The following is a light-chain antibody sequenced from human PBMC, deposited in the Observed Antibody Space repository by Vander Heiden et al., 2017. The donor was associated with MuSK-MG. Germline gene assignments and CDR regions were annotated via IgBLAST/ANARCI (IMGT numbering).Light chain of an antibody. J-gene: IGLJ2*01. Sequence: QSVVTQPPSASGAPGHRVTMSCSGNSSNIASNFVYWYQQLPGMAPKLLLYRNNQRPSGVPDRFSGSASATSASLAISGLRSEDEATYYCAVWDDSRTVCLFGGGTKLTVL. CDR1: SSNIASNF. V-gene: IGLV1-47*01. CDR2: RNN. CDR3: AVWDDSRTVCL.